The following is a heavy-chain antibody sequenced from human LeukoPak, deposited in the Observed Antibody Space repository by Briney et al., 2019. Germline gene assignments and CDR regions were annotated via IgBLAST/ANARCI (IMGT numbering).Heavy chain of an antibody. V-gene: IGHV3-13*01. CDR3: AREPPLYGMDV. J-gene: IGHJ6*02. CDR1: GFTFSSYD. Sequence: GGSLRLSCAASGFTFSSYDMHWVRQATGKGLEWVSAISTAGDTYYAGSVKGRFTISRDNAKNSLYLQMNTLRAGDTAVYYCAREPPLYGMDVWGQGTTVTVSS. CDR2: ISTAGDT.